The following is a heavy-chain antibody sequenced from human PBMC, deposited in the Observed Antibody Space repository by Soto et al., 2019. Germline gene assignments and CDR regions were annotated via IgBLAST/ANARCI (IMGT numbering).Heavy chain of an antibody. D-gene: IGHD6-19*01. V-gene: IGHV3-15*01. CDR2: IKKKADGGTT. CDR3: RTQWLD. CDR1: GFTFSNAW. J-gene: IGHJ4*02. Sequence: EVQLVESGGGLVKPGGSLRLSCAASGFTFSNAWMSWVRQAPGKGLEWVGLIKKKADGGTTDYAAPLKGRFTISRDDSKNTLYLQMSSLQTEATAVYYCRTQWLDWGQGTLVNVSS.